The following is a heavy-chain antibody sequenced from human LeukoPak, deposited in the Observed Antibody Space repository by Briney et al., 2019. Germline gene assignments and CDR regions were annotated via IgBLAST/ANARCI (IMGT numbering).Heavy chain of an antibody. CDR3: TTEAYYYDSSGYYCENYFDY. CDR2: IKSKTDGGTT. V-gene: IGHV3-15*01. J-gene: IGHJ4*02. CDR1: GFTFSNYA. Sequence: PGGSLRLSCAASGFTFSNYAMSWVRQAPGKGLEWVGRIKSKTDGGTTDYAAPVKGRFTISRDDSKNTLYLQMNSLKTEDTAVYYCTTEAYYYDSSGYYCENYFDYWGQGTLVTVSS. D-gene: IGHD3-22*01.